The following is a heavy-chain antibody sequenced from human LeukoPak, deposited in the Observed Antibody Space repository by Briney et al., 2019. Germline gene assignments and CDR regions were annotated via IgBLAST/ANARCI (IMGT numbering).Heavy chain of an antibody. D-gene: IGHD3-10*02. CDR1: GFTFSSYG. V-gene: IGHV3-23*01. Sequence: PGGSLRLSCVVSGFTFSSYGMSWVRQAPGKGLEWVAGISGSGSNTYYADSVKGRFTISRDNSKKKLYLQMNRLRADDAAVYSWANVRRTLSGSDIWRQGTMFTVSS. CDR3: ANVRRTLSGSDI. J-gene: IGHJ3*02. CDR2: ISGSGSNT.